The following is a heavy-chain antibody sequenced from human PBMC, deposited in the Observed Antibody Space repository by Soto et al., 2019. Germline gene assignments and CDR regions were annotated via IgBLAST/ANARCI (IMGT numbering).Heavy chain of an antibody. D-gene: IGHD3-10*01. CDR1: GFTFSNYN. CDR2: ISSGASTI. Sequence: AGASLRLSGVASGFTFSNYNMNWARQGPGKGLEWVSYISSGASTIYYADSVKGRFTISRDNAKNSLYLQMNSLRDEDTAVYYCARDHAGSGSYYPGYFCDYWGQGALVTV. CDR3: ARDHAGSGSYYPGYFCDY. J-gene: IGHJ4*02. V-gene: IGHV3-48*02.